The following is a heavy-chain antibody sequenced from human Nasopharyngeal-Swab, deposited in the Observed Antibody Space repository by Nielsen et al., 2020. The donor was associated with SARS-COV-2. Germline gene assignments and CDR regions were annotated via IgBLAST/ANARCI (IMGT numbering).Heavy chain of an antibody. CDR2: INHSGST. CDR3: ASHPAGGGGGDY. Sequence: WIRQPPGKGLEWIGEINHSGSTNHNPSLKSRVTISVDTSKNQFSLKLSSVTAADTAVYYCASHPAGGGGGDYWGQGTLVTVSS. V-gene: IGHV4-34*01. D-gene: IGHD2-21*01. J-gene: IGHJ4*02.